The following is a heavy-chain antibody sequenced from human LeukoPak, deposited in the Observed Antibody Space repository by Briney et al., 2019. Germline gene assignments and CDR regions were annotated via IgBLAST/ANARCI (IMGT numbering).Heavy chain of an antibody. D-gene: IGHD3-10*01. CDR3: ARNYYYGSGVEEYYLDY. J-gene: IGHJ4*02. CDR1: GFTFSSYG. CDR2: IRYDGSNK. V-gene: IGHV3-30*02. Sequence: GGSLRLSCAASGFTFSSYGMHWVRQAPGKGLEWVAFIRYDGSNKYYADSVKGRFTISRDNSKNTLYLQMNSLRAEDTAVYYCARNYYYGSGVEEYYLDYWGQGTLVTVSS.